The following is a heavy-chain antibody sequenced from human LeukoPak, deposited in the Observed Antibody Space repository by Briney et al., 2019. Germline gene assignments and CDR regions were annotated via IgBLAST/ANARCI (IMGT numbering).Heavy chain of an antibody. J-gene: IGHJ4*02. CDR3: ARVFRRWLRSALDY. V-gene: IGHV1-8*02. CDR1: GYTFTGYY. D-gene: IGHD5-12*01. CDR2: MNPNSGNT. Sequence: GASVKVSCKASGYTFTGYYMHWVRQATGQGLEWMGWMNPNSGNTGYAQKFQGRVAMTRNTSISTAYMELSSLRSEDTAVYYCARVFRRWLRSALDYWGQGTLVTVSS.